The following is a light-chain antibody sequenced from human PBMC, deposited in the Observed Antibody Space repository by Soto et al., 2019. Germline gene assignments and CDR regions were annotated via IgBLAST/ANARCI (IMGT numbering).Light chain of an antibody. CDR1: SRDVGGYNY. V-gene: IGLV2-14*01. Sequence: QSALTQPASVSGSPGQSITISCTGTSRDVGGYNYVAWYQQHPDRAPKVMIYEVSNRPSGVSNRFSGSQSGNPASLPISGLQAEDEADYYCSSFASSSTLVVFGTGTKVTVL. J-gene: IGLJ1*01. CDR2: EVS. CDR3: SSFASSSTLVV.